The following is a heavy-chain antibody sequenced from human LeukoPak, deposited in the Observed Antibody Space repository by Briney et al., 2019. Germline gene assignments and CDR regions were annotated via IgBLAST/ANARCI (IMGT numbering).Heavy chain of an antibody. D-gene: IGHD3-10*01. Sequence: PGGSLRLSCAASGFTFSSYAMSWVRQAPGKGLEWVSAISGSGGSTYYADSVKGRFTISRDNSKNTLYLQMNSLRAEDTAVYYCAKKPYYYGSGSEADAFDIWGQGTMVTVSS. CDR3: AKKPYYYGSGSEADAFDI. CDR1: GFTFSSYA. V-gene: IGHV3-23*01. J-gene: IGHJ3*02. CDR2: ISGSGGST.